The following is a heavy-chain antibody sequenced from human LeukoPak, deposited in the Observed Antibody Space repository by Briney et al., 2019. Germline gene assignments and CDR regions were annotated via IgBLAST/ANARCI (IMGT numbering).Heavy chain of an antibody. Sequence: SETLSLTCTVSGYSISSGYYWGWIRQPPGKGLEWIGSIYHSGSTYYNPSLKSRVTISVDTSKNQFSLKLSSVTAADTAVYYCARDDGYCSSTSCGDAFDIWGQGTMVTVSS. D-gene: IGHD2-2*01. CDR1: GYSISSGYY. J-gene: IGHJ3*02. V-gene: IGHV4-38-2*02. CDR3: ARDDGYCSSTSCGDAFDI. CDR2: IYHSGST.